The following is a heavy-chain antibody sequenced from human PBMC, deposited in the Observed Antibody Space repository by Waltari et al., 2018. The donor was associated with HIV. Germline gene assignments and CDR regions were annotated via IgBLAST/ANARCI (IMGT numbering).Heavy chain of an antibody. CDR1: GYTFTSYG. J-gene: IGHJ4*02. CDR3: ARDRWEVDSGYDSRYFDY. CDR2: SSAYNGNT. Sequence: QVQLVQSGAEVKKPGASVKVSCKASGYTFTSYGISWVRQAPGQGLEWMGWSSAYNGNTNYAQKLQGRVTMTTDTSTSTAYMELRSLRSDDTAVYYCARDRWEVDSGYDSRYFDYWGQGTLVTVSS. D-gene: IGHD5-12*01. V-gene: IGHV1-18*01.